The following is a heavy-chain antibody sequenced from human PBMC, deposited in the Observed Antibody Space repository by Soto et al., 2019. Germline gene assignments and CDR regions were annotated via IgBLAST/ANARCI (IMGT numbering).Heavy chain of an antibody. V-gene: IGHV3-33*01. CDR1: GFIFSSFG. J-gene: IGHJ4*02. CDR3: VRDLLGSGGHFDY. D-gene: IGHD7-27*01. CDR2: IWYDGSNT. Sequence: GGSLRLSCAASGFIFSSFGMHWVRQAPGKGLEWVAHIWYDGSNTYYADSVKGRFTISRDNSRNTLYLQMNSLRAEDTAVYHCVRDLLGSGGHFDYWGQGTPVTVSS.